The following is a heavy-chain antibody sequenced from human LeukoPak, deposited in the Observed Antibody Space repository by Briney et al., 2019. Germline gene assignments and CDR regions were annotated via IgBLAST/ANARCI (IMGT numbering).Heavy chain of an antibody. CDR3: ARETRGNDY. CDR1: GFIFSTYA. J-gene: IGHJ4*02. CDR2: ISSDGSDK. D-gene: IGHD3-10*01. Sequence: PGGSLRLSCAASGFIFSTYAVHWVRQAPGKGLEWMGTISSDGSDKHYADSVEGRFTISRDNSKNLLFLQTNSLTSEDTAVYYCARETRGNDYWGQGTLVTVSS. V-gene: IGHV3-30*04.